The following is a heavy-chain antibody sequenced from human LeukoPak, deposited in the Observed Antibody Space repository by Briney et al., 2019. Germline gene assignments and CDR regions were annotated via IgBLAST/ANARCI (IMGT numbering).Heavy chain of an antibody. CDR3: AKDAQPRSRWFDP. Sequence: GGSLRLSCAASRFTFSSYWMIWVRQAPGKGLEWVANIKQDGSEKYYVDSVKGRFTISRDNAKNSLYLQMNTLRAEDTAMYYCAKDAQPRSRWFDPWGQGTLVTVSS. CDR2: IKQDGSEK. V-gene: IGHV3-7*03. J-gene: IGHJ5*02. CDR1: RFTFSSYW. D-gene: IGHD3-16*01.